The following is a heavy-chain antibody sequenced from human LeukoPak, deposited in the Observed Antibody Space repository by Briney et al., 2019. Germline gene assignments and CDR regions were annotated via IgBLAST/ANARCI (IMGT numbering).Heavy chain of an antibody. D-gene: IGHD3-22*01. CDR1: GYTFATYL. Sequence: ASVKISCKASGYTFATYLISWVRQAPGQGLEWMGRISAQSGNTNYAQNVQGRASLATDAATGTAYMELRSPRFDDTAIYYCARSDYYDSSGYDSWGQGTLVTVSS. V-gene: IGHV1-18*01. CDR2: ISAQSGNT. J-gene: IGHJ5*01. CDR3: ARSDYYDSSGYDS.